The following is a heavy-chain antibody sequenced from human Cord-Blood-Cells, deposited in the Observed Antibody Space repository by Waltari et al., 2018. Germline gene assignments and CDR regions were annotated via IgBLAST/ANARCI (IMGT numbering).Heavy chain of an antibody. J-gene: IGHJ4*02. CDR3: ARELEDYGGNLGGYYFDY. CDR1: GGSISSYY. D-gene: IGHD4-17*01. Sequence: QVQLQESGPGLVKPSETLSLTCTVSGGSISSYYWSWIRQPPGKGLEWIGYIYYSGSTNYNPSLKSRVTISVDTSKNQCSLKLSSVTAADTAVYYCARELEDYGGNLGGYYFDYWGQGTLVTVSS. V-gene: IGHV4-59*01. CDR2: IYYSGST.